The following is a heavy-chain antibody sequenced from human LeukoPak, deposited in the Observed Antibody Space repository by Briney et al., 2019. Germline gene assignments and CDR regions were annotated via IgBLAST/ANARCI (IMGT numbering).Heavy chain of an antibody. J-gene: IGHJ6*02. Sequence: ASVKVSCKASGYTFTDYYMHWVRQAPGQGLEWMGWINPNSGGTNYAQKLQGRVTMTTDTSTSTAYMELRSLRSDDTAVYYCASGGIAAAERYYYYGMDVWGQGTTVTVSS. CDR3: ASGGIAAAERYYYYGMDV. CDR2: INPNSGGT. CDR1: GYTFTDYY. V-gene: IGHV1-2*02. D-gene: IGHD6-13*01.